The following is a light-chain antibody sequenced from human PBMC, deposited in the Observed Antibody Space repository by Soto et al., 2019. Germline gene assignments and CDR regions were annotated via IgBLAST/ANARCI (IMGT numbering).Light chain of an antibody. Sequence: DIHRTHSPSSLSASLGDRVAITGRASQSISSYLNWYQQKPGKAPKLLIYAASSLQSGVPSRFSGSGSATDFTPPTSGLQPEDFAAYYCQPLRSYPSTFGGGTKVDI. V-gene: IGKV1-39*01. CDR2: AAS. CDR1: QSISSY. J-gene: IGKJ4*01. CDR3: QPLRSYPST.